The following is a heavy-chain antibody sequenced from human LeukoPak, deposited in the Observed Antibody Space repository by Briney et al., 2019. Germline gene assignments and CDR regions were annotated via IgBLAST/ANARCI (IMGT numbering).Heavy chain of an antibody. J-gene: IGHJ1*01. CDR3: ARDHPQKVQH. Sequence: SETLSLTCAVSGGSISSGGYSWSWIRQPPGKGLEWIGYIYHSGSTYYNPSLKSRVTISVDTSKNQFSLKLSSVTAADTAVYYCARDHPQKVQHWGQGTLVTVSS. V-gene: IGHV4-30-2*05. CDR2: IYHSGST. CDR1: GGSISSGGYS.